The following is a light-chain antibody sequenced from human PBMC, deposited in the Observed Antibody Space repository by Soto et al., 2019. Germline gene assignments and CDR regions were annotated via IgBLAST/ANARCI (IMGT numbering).Light chain of an antibody. J-gene: IGKJ1*01. V-gene: IGKV3-15*01. CDR1: QSVSSN. CDR3: QQYNNWPPGT. CDR2: GSS. Sequence: ETVLTQSPGTLSLSPGERATLSCRASQSVSSNLAWYQQKPGQAPRPLVYGSSAKATGMPARVSGSGSGTEFTLTISSLQSEDFAVYYCQQYNNWPPGTFGQGTKVDIK.